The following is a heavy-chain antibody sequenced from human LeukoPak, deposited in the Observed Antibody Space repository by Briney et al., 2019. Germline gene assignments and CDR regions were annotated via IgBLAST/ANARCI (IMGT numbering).Heavy chain of an antibody. CDR1: GFTFSSYA. CDR2: ISGSGGST. D-gene: IGHD1-7*01. J-gene: IGHJ6*03. Sequence: PGGSLRLSCAASGFTFSSYAMSWVRQAPGKVLEWVSAISGSGGSTYYADSVKGRFTISRDNSKNTLYLQMNSLRAEDTAVYYCAKRRGLELLYYYYMDVWGKGTTVTVSS. V-gene: IGHV3-23*01. CDR3: AKRRGLELLYYYYMDV.